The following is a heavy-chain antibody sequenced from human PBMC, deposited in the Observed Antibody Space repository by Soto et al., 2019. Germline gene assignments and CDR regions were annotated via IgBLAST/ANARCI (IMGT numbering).Heavy chain of an antibody. D-gene: IGHD6-13*01. Sequence: PGGSLRLSCAASGFTFDDYAMHWVRQAPGKGLEWVSGISWNSGSIGYADSVKGRFTISRDNAKNSLYLQMNSLRAEDTALYYCAKTQSHVEPGIAAAGDAFDIWGQGTMVTVSS. J-gene: IGHJ3*02. CDR1: GFTFDDYA. CDR2: ISWNSGSI. V-gene: IGHV3-9*01. CDR3: AKTQSHVEPGIAAAGDAFDI.